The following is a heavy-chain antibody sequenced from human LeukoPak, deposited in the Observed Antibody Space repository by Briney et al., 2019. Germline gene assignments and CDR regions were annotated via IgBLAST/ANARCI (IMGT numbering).Heavy chain of an antibody. CDR3: AKESYYDTSGDAFDI. Sequence: GGSLRLSCAASGLTFSSHWMHWVRQAPGKGLEWVSVVSGSGGSTYYAGSVKGRFTISRDNSYNMLYLQVNSLRAEDTALYYCAKESYYDTSGDAFDIWGRGTMVTVSS. CDR1: GLTFSSHW. V-gene: IGHV3-23*01. D-gene: IGHD3-22*01. J-gene: IGHJ3*02. CDR2: VSGSGGST.